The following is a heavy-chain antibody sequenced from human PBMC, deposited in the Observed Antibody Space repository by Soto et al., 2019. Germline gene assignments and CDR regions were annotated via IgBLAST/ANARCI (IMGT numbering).Heavy chain of an antibody. J-gene: IGHJ4*02. CDR1: GYTFTSYA. V-gene: IGHV1-3*01. CDR3: ARDLGGWPDY. CDR2: INAGNGNT. D-gene: IGHD2-15*01. Sequence: QVQPVQSGAEVKKPVASVKVSCKASGYTFTSYAMHWVRQAPGQRLEWMGWINAGNGNTKYSQKFQGRVTITRDTSASTAYMELGSLRSEDTAVYYCARDLGGWPDYWGQGTLITVSS.